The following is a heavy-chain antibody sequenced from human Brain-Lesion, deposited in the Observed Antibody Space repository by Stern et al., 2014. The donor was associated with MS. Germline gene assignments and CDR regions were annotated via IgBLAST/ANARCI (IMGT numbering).Heavy chain of an antibody. CDR1: GFTFTYYA. D-gene: IGHD2-2*02. CDR2: ISSDGTNR. V-gene: IGHV3-30*04. Sequence: VQLVESGGGVVQPGTSLRLSCSASGFTFTYYAIHWVRQAPGKGLQWVSFISSDGTNRYYADSLKGRFTISRDNSRSTLFLQVNSLRPEDTAVYFCERGAYTRKKYTSDYFFRMDVWGQGTTVIVSS. J-gene: IGHJ6*02. CDR3: ERGAYTRKKYTSDYFFRMDV.